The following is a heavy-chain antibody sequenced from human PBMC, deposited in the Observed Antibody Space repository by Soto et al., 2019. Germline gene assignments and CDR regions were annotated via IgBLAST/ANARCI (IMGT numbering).Heavy chain of an antibody. D-gene: IGHD2-15*01. CDR2: VFDSGST. J-gene: IGHJ1*01. CDR3: SSCLTSDGSCLIFLR. CDR1: GGSMSGYH. Sequence: QVQLQESGPGLVKPSETLSLTCTVSGGSMSGYHWTWIRQSPGKELEFIGSVFDSGSTKSNPSLRSRVAVSMEASKHQFSLTLSSVTATDTAVYYCSSCLTSDGSCLIFLRWGQGTLVTVSS. V-gene: IGHV4-59*01.